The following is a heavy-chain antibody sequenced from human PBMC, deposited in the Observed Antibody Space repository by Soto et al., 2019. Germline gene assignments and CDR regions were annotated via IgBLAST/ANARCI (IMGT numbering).Heavy chain of an antibody. V-gene: IGHV3-7*01. Sequence: SLRLSCASSGFTFTNHWMSWVRQAPGKGLEWVANIKQDGSEKYYVDSAEGRFTLSRDNAKNSLYLQMSSLRAEDTAVYFCARVTYSYGWIFDYWGQGTLVTVSS. CDR2: IKQDGSEK. D-gene: IGHD6-19*01. J-gene: IGHJ4*01. CDR1: GFTFTNHW. CDR3: ARVTYSYGWIFDY.